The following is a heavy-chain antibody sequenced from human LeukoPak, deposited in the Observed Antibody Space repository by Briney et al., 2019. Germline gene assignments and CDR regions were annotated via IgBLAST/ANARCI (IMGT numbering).Heavy chain of an antibody. J-gene: IGHJ4*02. D-gene: IGHD5-24*01. CDR1: GGTFSSYA. CDR2: IIPIFGTA. Sequence: ASVKVSCKASGGTFSSYAISWVRQAPGQGLEWMGGIIPIFGTANYAQRFQGRVTITADESTSTAYMELSSLRSEDTAVYYCARDEEEMATFLWGQGTLVTVSS. CDR3: ARDEEEMATFL. V-gene: IGHV1-69*01.